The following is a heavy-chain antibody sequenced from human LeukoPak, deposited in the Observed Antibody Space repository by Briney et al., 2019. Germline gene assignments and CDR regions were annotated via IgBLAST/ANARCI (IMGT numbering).Heavy chain of an antibody. CDR2: INHNGNVN. Sequence: PGGSLRFSCAASGFTFSSYWMNWARQAPGKGLEWVASINHNGNVNYYVDSVKGRFTISRGNAKNSLYLQMSNLRAEDTAVYFCARGGGLDVWGQGATVTVSS. D-gene: IGHD3-16*01. J-gene: IGHJ6*02. V-gene: IGHV3-7*03. CDR1: GFTFSSYW. CDR3: ARGGGLDV.